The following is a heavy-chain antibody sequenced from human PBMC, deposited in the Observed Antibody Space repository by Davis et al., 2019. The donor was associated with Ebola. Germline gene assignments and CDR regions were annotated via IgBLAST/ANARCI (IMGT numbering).Heavy chain of an antibody. D-gene: IGHD2-2*01. CDR1: GFTFSSYW. CDR2: IKQDGSEK. V-gene: IGHV3-7*03. Sequence: GESLKISCAASGFTFSSYWMSWVRQAPGKGLEWVANIKQDGSEKYYVDSVKGRFTISRDNAKNSLYLQMNSLRAEDTAVYYCASGRYCSSTSCFYYYYYGMDVWGQGTTVTVSS. J-gene: IGHJ6*02. CDR3: ASGRYCSSTSCFYYYYYGMDV.